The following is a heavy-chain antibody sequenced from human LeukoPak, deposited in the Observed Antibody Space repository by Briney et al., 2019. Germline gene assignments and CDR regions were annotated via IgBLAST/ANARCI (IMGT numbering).Heavy chain of an antibody. CDR2: IYYSGST. CDR3: ARRVFYYDSSGNFDY. V-gene: IGHV4-39*01. J-gene: IGHJ4*02. D-gene: IGHD3-22*01. Sequence: TSETLSLTCTVSGGSFSSCSYYWGWIRQPPGKGLEWNGSIYYSGSTYYNPSLKSRVTISVDTSKNQFSLKLSSVTAADTAVYYCARRVFYYDSSGNFDYWGQGTLVTVSS. CDR1: GGSFSSCSYY.